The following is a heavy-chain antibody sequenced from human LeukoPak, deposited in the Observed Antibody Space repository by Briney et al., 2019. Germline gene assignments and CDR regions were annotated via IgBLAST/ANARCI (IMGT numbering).Heavy chain of an antibody. CDR2: IKSDGSTT. CDR1: GFTFSSYW. V-gene: IGHV3-74*01. Sequence: PGGSLRLSCAASGFTFSSYWMHWVRQARGKGLVWVSRIKSDGSTTTYADSVTGRFTISRDNAKNTVYLQMNSLRVEDTAVYYCARDPSFGSCPQDWGQGTLVTVSS. CDR3: ARDPSFGSCPQD. D-gene: IGHD2-15*01. J-gene: IGHJ4*02.